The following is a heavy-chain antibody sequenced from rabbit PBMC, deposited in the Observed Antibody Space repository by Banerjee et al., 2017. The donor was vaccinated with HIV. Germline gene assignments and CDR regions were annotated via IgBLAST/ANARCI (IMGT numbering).Heavy chain of an antibody. J-gene: IGHJ3*01. Sequence: QEQLVESGGGLVQPGGSLKLSCKASGLDFSRYGVSWVRQAPGKGLEWIGIIYSADVGSPYYASWAKGRFTITRSTSLNTVDLKMTSLTAADTATYFCARVRGNTAYTRLDLWGPGTLVTVS. CDR2: IYSADVGSP. CDR1: GLDFSRYG. CDR3: ARVRGNTAYTRLDL. D-gene: IGHD6-1*01. V-gene: IGHV1S47*01.